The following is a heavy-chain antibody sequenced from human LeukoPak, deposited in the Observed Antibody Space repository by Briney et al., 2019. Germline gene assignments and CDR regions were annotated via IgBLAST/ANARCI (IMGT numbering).Heavy chain of an antibody. CDR3: ARPYYDYAFDI. CDR2: INHSGST. D-gene: IGHD3-3*01. CDR1: GGSFSGYY. Sequence: KASETLSLTCAVYGGSFSGYYWSWIRQPPGKGLEWIGEINHSGSTNYNPSLKSRVTISVDTSKNQFSLKLSSVTAADTAVYYCARPYYDYAFDIWGQGTMVTVSS. J-gene: IGHJ3*02. V-gene: IGHV4-34*01.